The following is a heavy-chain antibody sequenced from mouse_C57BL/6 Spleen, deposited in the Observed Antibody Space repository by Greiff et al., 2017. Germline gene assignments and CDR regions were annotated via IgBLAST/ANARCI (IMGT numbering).Heavy chain of an antibody. CDR3: ARGYYGSSFWCAY. CDR1: GYSITSGYY. CDR2: ISYDGSN. D-gene: IGHD1-1*01. V-gene: IGHV3-6*01. J-gene: IGHJ3*01. Sequence: VQLKQSGPGLVKPSQSLSLTCSVTGYSITSGYYWNWIRQFPGNKLEWMGYISYDGSNNSNPSLKNRISITRDTSKNQFFLKLNSVTTEDTATYYLARGYYGSSFWCAYWGQGTLVTVSA.